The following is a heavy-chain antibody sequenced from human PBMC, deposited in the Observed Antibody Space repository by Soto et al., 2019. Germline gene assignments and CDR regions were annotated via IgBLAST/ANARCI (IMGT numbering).Heavy chain of an antibody. CDR3: ARHSPAISISDH. V-gene: IGHV4-39*01. J-gene: IGHJ4*02. Sequence: SDTLSLTCTVSGGSITSSSYYWCWIRQPPGKGLEWIGLIYYSGSTNYNPSLKSRVTIAVDTSKNQFSLKLSSMTVADTAVYYCARHSPAISISDHWGQGTLVTVSS. CDR2: IYYSGST. D-gene: IGHD3-3*01. CDR1: GGSITSSSYY.